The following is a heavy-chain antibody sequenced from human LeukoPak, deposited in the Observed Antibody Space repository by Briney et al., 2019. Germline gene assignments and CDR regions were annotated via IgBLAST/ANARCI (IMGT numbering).Heavy chain of an antibody. CDR1: GFTFDDYG. D-gene: IGHD2-2*01. CDR3: ARRKRQGACSSTSCYLWFDP. V-gene: IGHV3-20*04. Sequence: PGGSLRLSCAASGFTFDDYGMSWVRQAPGKGLEWVSGINWNGGSTGYADSVKGRFTISRDNAKNSLYLQMNSLRAEDTALYYCARRKRQGACSSTSCYLWFDPWGQGTLVTVSS. CDR2: INWNGGST. J-gene: IGHJ5*02.